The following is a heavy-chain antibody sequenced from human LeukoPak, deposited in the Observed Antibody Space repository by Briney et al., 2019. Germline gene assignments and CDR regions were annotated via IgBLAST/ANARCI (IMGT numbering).Heavy chain of an antibody. D-gene: IGHD2-2*01. CDR3: ARGSGYCSSTSCRREFDY. J-gene: IGHJ4*02. CDR2: IIPIFGTA. CDR1: GGTFSSYA. Sequence: SVKVSCKASGGTFSSYAISWVRQAPGRGLEWMGGIIPIFGTANYAQKFQGRVTITADESTSTAYMELSSLRSEDTAVYYCARGSGYCSSTSCRREFDYWGQGTLVTVSS. V-gene: IGHV1-69*13.